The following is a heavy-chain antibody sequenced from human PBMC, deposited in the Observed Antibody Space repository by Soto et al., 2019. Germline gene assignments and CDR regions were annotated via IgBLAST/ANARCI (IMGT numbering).Heavy chain of an antibody. D-gene: IGHD3-16*01. CDR3: ARVRISMITFGGVMDPEPFDY. CDR2: INHSGST. V-gene: IGHV4-34*01. Sequence: PETLSLTCAVYGGSFSGYYWSWIRQPPGKGLEWIGEINHSGSTNYNPSLKSRVTISVDTSKNQFSLKLSSVTAADTAVYYCARVRISMITFGGVMDPEPFDYWGQGTLVTVSS. J-gene: IGHJ4*02. CDR1: GGSFSGYY.